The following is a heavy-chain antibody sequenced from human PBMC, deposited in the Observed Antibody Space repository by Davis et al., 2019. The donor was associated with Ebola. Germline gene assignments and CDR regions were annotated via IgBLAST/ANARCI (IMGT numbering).Heavy chain of an antibody. CDR3: ARVGQLVPSQFDY. Sequence: SVKVSCKASGGTFSSYGISWVRQAPGQGLEWMGGIIPIFGIANYAQKFQGRVTITADKSTSTAYMELSSLRSEDTAVYYCARVGQLVPSQFDYWGQGTLVTVSS. CDR1: GGTFSSYG. J-gene: IGHJ4*02. V-gene: IGHV1-69*10. D-gene: IGHD6-13*01. CDR2: IIPIFGIA.